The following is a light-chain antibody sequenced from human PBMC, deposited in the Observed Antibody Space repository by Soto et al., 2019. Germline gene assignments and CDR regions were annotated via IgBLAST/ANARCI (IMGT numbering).Light chain of an antibody. CDR2: AVS. J-gene: IGKJ2*01. CDR3: QQHNHWPS. Sequence: EIVMTQSPATLSVSQGERATLSCRASQSVSSNLAWFQQKPGQAPRLLLYAVSTRATGVPGRFSGSVSGTEFTLTISSLQSEDFAVYYCQQHNHWPSFGQGTKLEIK. CDR1: QSVSSN. V-gene: IGKV3-15*01.